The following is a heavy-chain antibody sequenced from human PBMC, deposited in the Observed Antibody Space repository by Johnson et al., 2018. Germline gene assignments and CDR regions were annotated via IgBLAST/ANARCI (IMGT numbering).Heavy chain of an antibody. CDR3: ATRPPGITYYGVFDY. Sequence: QVQLQESGPGLVKPSETLSLTCTVAGGSISSNSYYWAWIRQPPGKGLEWIGNIHYSVSTYYNPSLKTPVTVSVDTSKNQFSLKLTSVTAADTAVYYCATRPPGITYYGVFDYWGQGILVTVSS. CDR1: GGSISSNSYY. V-gene: IGHV4-39*07. D-gene: IGHD1-26*01. J-gene: IGHJ4*02. CDR2: IHYSVST.